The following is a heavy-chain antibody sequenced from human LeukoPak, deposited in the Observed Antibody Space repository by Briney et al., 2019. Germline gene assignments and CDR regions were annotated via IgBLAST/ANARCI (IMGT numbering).Heavy chain of an antibody. CDR2: INPNSGGT. V-gene: IGHV1-2*02. J-gene: IGHJ5*02. CDR3: ARDNYDFWSGGTPFDP. CDR1: GYTFTGYY. Sequence: ASVKVSCKASGYTFTGYYMHWVRQAPGQGLGWMGWINPNSGGTNYAQKFQGRVTMTRDTSISTAYMELSRLRSDDTAVYYCARDNYDFWSGGTPFDPWGQGTLVTVSS. D-gene: IGHD3-3*01.